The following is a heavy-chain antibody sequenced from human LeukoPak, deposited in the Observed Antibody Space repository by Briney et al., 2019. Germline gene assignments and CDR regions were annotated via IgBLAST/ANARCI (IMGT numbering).Heavy chain of an antibody. Sequence: ASVEVSCKASGGTFSSYAISWVRQAPGQGLEWMGGIIPIFGTANYAQKFQGRVTITADKSTSTAYMELSSLRSEDTAVYYCARDNCGGDCYPDYWGQGTLVTVSS. J-gene: IGHJ4*02. CDR2: IIPIFGTA. CDR3: ARDNCGGDCYPDY. CDR1: GGTFSSYA. D-gene: IGHD2-21*02. V-gene: IGHV1-69*06.